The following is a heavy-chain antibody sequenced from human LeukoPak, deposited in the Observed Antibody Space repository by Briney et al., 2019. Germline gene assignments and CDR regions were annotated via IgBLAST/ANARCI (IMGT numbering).Heavy chain of an antibody. CDR1: GFTFTIYG. CDR2: ISGSGGST. V-gene: IGHV3-23*01. J-gene: IGHJ4*02. D-gene: IGHD2-15*01. CDR3: AKALADIGYCSGGGCYAFDC. Sequence: PGGSLRLSCAASGFTFTIYGMSWVRQAPGKGLEWVSIISGSGGSTYYADSVKGRFTISRDNSKNTVYLQMNSLRADDTAVYYCAKALADIGYCSGGGCYAFDCWGQGSLVTVSS.